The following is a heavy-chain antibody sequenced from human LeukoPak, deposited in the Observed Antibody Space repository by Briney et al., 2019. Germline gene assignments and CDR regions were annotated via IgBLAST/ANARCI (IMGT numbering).Heavy chain of an antibody. CDR1: GGSISSSSYY. J-gene: IGHJ4*02. Sequence: SETLSLTCTVSGGSISSSSYYWGWIRQPPGKGLEWIGSIYYSGSTYYNPSLKSRVTISVDTSKNQFSLKLSSVTAADTAVYYCAITDAAAGRPFDYWGQGTLVTVSS. CDR3: AITDAAAGRPFDY. D-gene: IGHD6-13*01. V-gene: IGHV4-39*07. CDR2: IYYSGST.